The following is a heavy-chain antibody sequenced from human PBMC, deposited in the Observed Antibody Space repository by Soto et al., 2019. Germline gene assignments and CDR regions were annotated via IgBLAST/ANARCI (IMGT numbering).Heavy chain of an antibody. Sequence: GGSLRLSCAASGFTFSSYAMHWVRQAPGKGLEWVAVISYDGSNKYYADSVKGRFTISRDNSKNTLYLQMNSLRAEDTAVYYCARDLSSSAGPDFDYWGQGTLVTVSS. CDR3: ARDLSSSAGPDFDY. CDR2: ISYDGSNK. V-gene: IGHV3-30-3*01. CDR1: GFTFSSYA. D-gene: IGHD6-13*01. J-gene: IGHJ4*02.